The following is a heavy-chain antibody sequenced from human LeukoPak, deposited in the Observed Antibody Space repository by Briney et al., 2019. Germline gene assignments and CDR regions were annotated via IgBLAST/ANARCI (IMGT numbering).Heavy chain of an antibody. CDR3: ARGGLITMIVVALAFDI. J-gene: IGHJ3*02. D-gene: IGHD3-22*01. CDR2: ISSSSSTI. V-gene: IGHV3-48*01. Sequence: GGPLRLSCAASGFTFSSYSMNWVRQAPGKGLEWVSYISSSSSTIYYADSVKGRFTISRDNAKNSLYLQMNSLRAEDTAVYYCARGGLITMIVVALAFDIWGQGTMVTVSS. CDR1: GFTFSSYS.